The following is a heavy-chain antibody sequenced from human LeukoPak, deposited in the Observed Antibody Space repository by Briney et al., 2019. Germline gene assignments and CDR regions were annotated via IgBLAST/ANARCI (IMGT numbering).Heavy chain of an antibody. Sequence: GGSLRLSCAASGFTFDDYAMHWVRQAPGKGLEWVSGISWNSGSIGYADSVKGRFTISRDNAKNSLYLQMNSLRAEDAALYYCAKGRYGSGGYYFDLYYFDYWGQGTLVTVPS. CDR3: AKGRYGSGGYYFDLYYFDY. D-gene: IGHD3-10*01. CDR1: GFTFDDYA. V-gene: IGHV3-9*01. J-gene: IGHJ4*02. CDR2: ISWNSGSI.